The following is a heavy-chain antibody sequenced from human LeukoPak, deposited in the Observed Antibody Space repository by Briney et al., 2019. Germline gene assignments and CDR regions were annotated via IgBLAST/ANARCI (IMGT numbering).Heavy chain of an antibody. J-gene: IGHJ3*02. CDR2: ISGSSRST. CDR1: GFTFHNNG. V-gene: IGHV3-23*01. CDR3: ARPIPGTFDAFDI. D-gene: IGHD2-2*02. Sequence: QPGGSLRLSCAASGFTFHNNGMSWVRQAPGKGLEWVSAISGSSRSTYHAESVKGRFTISRDNSKNSLYLQMNSLRAEDTAVYYCARPIPGTFDAFDIWGQGTMVTVSS.